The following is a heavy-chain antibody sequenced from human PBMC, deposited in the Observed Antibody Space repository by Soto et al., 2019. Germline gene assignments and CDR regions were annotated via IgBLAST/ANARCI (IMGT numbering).Heavy chain of an antibody. CDR1: GYTFSGYS. CDR2: ISGYNGNT. Sequence: GASVKVSCKASGYTFSGYSITWVLQAPGQGLEWMGRISGYNGNTNYARTLRGRLTLTTDTSTSTAYMELRSLTSDDTAAYYCARDVFCGGAPACPDMDVWGQGTTVTVSS. D-gene: IGHD2-21*01. J-gene: IGHJ6*02. V-gene: IGHV1-18*04. CDR3: ARDVFCGGAPACPDMDV.